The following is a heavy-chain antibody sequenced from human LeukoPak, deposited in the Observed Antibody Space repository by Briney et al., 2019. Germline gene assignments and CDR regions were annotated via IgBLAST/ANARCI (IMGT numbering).Heavy chain of an antibody. J-gene: IGHJ4*02. CDR2: INHSGST. Sequence: PSETLSLTCAVCGGSFSGYYWSWIRQPPGKGLEWIGEINHSGSTNYNPSLKSRVTISVDTSKNQFSLKLSSVTAADTAVYYCARKHAVSRPSSGWYMAERSSSDYWGQGTLVTVSS. CDR1: GGSFSGYY. CDR3: ARKHAVSRPSSGWYMAERSSSDY. D-gene: IGHD6-19*01. V-gene: IGHV4-34*01.